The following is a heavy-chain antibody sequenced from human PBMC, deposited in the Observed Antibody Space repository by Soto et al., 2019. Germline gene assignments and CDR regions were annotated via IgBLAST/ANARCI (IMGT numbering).Heavy chain of an antibody. J-gene: IGHJ4*01. Sequence: EVQLVESGGGLVQPGGSQRLSCAASGFTFSDHYMDWVRQAPGKGLEWVGRIRNKANSYTTDYAASLKGRFTISRDDSKDSLYLQMNSLKTEYTAIYYCARDSGKGAYFDYWGHGTLATVSS. D-gene: IGHD1-26*01. CDR1: GFTFSDHY. CDR3: ARDSGKGAYFDY. V-gene: IGHV3-72*01. CDR2: IRNKANSYTT.